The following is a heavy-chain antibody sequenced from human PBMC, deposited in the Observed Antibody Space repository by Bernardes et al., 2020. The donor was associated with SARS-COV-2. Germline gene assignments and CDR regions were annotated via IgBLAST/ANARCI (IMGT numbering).Heavy chain of an antibody. J-gene: IGHJ6*02. V-gene: IGHV3-23*01. CDR3: AGAWQPEAKTGPLYYYYYGMDV. CDR2: ISGSGGST. D-gene: IGHD6-13*01. CDR1: GFTFSSYA. Sequence: GGSLILSCAASGFTFSSYAICWVRHAPGKGLEWVSVISGSGGSTYYADSVKGRFTISRDNSKNTLYLQMNSLRAEDTAVYYCAGAWQPEAKTGPLYYYYYGMDVWGQGTTVTVSS.